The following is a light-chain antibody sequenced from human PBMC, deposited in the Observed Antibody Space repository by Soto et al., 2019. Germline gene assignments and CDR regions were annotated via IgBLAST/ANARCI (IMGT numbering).Light chain of an antibody. J-gene: IGKJ4*01. CDR3: QQRSNWPRLT. CDR2: DAS. V-gene: IGKV3-11*01. CDR1: QSVSSY. Sequence: EIVLTQSPATLSLSPGERATLSCRASQSVSSYLAWYQQKPGQAPRLLIYDASNRATGIPARFSGSGSGTDFTLTISSLEPEDFAVYYCQQRSNWPRLTFGGGTMVEIK.